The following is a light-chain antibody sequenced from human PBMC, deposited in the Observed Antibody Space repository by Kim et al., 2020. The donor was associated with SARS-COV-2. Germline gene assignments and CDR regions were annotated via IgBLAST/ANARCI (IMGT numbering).Light chain of an antibody. V-gene: IGLV2-8*01. CDR1: SSDVGAYNY. Sequence: GQSVTISCTGTSSDVGAYNYVSWYQQHPDKAPKLMIYEVTKRPSGVPDRFSGSKSGSTASLTVSGLQAEDEADYYCSSYAGSNNYVFGTGTKVTVL. CDR2: EVT. J-gene: IGLJ1*01. CDR3: SSYAGSNNYV.